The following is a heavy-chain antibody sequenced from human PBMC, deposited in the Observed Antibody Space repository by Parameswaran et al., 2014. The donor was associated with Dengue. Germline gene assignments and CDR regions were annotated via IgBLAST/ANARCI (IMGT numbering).Heavy chain of an antibody. V-gene: IGHV2-26*01. D-gene: IGHD3-22*01. J-gene: IGHJ3*02. CDR3: ARIVSRDDSSGYDAFDI. CDR2: IFSNDEK. Sequence: PGKALEWLAHIFSNDEKSYSTSLKSRLTISKDTSKSQVVLTMTNMDPVDTATYYCARIVSRDDSSGYDAFDIWGQGTMVTVSS.